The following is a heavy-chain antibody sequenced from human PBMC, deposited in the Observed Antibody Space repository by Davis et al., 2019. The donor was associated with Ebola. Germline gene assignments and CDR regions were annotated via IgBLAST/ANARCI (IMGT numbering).Heavy chain of an antibody. CDR2: ISYDGSNK. CDR3: AKGVVISPIDY. J-gene: IGHJ4*02. Sequence: VGSLRLSCAASGFTFSSYGMHWVRQAPGKGLEWVAVISYDGSNKYYADSVKGRFTISRDNSKNTLYLQMNSLRAEDTAVYYCAKGVVISPIDYWSQGTLVTVSS. D-gene: IGHD3-3*01. V-gene: IGHV3-30*18. CDR1: GFTFSSYG.